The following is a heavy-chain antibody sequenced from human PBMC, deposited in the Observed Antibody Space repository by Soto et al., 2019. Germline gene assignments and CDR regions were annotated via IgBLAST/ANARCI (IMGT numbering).Heavy chain of an antibody. CDR1: GFTFSSYS. CDR2: ISSSSSYI. V-gene: IGHV3-21*01. D-gene: IGHD3-9*01. Sequence: EVQLVESGGGLVKPGGSLRLSCAASGFTFSSYSMNWVRQAPGKGLEWVSSISSSSSYIYYADSVKGRFTISRDNAKNSLYLQMNSLRAEDTAVYYCACYDILTGYSNWGQGTLFTVSS. J-gene: IGHJ4*02. CDR3: ACYDILTGYSN.